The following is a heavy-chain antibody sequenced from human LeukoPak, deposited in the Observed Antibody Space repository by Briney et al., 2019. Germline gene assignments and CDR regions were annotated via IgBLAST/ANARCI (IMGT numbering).Heavy chain of an antibody. Sequence: VGSLRLSCAASGFTFSTYALSWVRQAPGKGLEWVSAISGGITYYADSVKGRFTISRDNSKNTLCLQMNSLRAEDTAVYYCAKEYCSSTTCYGCSDYCGQGTLVTVSS. CDR1: GFTFSTYA. V-gene: IGHV3-23*01. CDR2: ISGGIT. CDR3: AKEYCSSTTCYGCSDY. J-gene: IGHJ4*02. D-gene: IGHD2-2*01.